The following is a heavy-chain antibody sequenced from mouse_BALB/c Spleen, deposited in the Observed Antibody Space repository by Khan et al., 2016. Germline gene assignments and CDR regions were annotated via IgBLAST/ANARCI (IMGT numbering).Heavy chain of an antibody. CDR1: GFSLTSYG. D-gene: IGHD1-3*01. CDR3: ARLEDI. CDR2: IWAGGST. J-gene: IGHJ2*01. V-gene: IGHV2-9*02. Sequence: VELVESGPGLVAPSQSLSITCTVSGFSLTSYGVHWVRQPPGKGLEWLGVIWAGGSTNYNSALMSRLSISTDNSNSQVVVKMNSLQTDDTAIYYCARLEDIWGQGTTLTVSS.